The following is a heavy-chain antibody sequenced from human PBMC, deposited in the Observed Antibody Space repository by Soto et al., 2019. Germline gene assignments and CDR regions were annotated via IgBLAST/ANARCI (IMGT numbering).Heavy chain of an antibody. CDR2: ISGSVGST. Sequence: GGSLSLSCAASGFTFSNYAINWVRQSPGKGLEWVSVISGSVGSTYYADSVKGRFTITRDNSKNTLYLQMNSLRAEDTAVYYCAKAGGAAGTVDYFDYWGQGTLVTVSS. D-gene: IGHD6-13*01. CDR1: GFTFSNYA. J-gene: IGHJ4*02. CDR3: AKAGGAAGTVDYFDY. V-gene: IGHV3-23*01.